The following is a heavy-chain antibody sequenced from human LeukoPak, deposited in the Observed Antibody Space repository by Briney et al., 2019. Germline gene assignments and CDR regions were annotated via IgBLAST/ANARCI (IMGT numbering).Heavy chain of an antibody. J-gene: IGHJ6*02. CDR2: IYYSGST. CDR1: GGPISSSSYY. CDR3: ASGYSYGFGYYYYYYGMDV. Sequence: PSETLSLTCTVSGGPISSSSYYWGWIRQPPGRGLEWIGSIYYSGSTYYNPSLKSRVTISVHTSKIQFSLKLSSVTAADTAVYDCASGYSYGFGYYYYYYGMDVWGQGTTVTVSS. V-gene: IGHV4-39*07. D-gene: IGHD5-18*01.